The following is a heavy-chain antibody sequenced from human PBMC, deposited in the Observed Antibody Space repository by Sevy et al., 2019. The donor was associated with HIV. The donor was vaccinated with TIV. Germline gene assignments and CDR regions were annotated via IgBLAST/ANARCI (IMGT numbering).Heavy chain of an antibody. Sequence: GGSLRLSCAASGFSFSGSLMHWVRQASGKGLEWVGRIRSKADSYAKAYAASVKGRFTISRDDSKNTGYLQMNSLKTEDTAVYYCNPDIMGTTQGPFDYWGQGTLVTVSS. J-gene: IGHJ4*02. D-gene: IGHD1-26*01. CDR3: NPDIMGTTQGPFDY. V-gene: IGHV3-73*01. CDR2: IRSKADSYAK. CDR1: GFSFSGSL.